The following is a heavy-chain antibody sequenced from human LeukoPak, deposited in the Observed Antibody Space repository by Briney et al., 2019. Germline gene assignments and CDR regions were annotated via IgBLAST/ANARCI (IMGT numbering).Heavy chain of an antibody. CDR1: GFTFSSYG. J-gene: IGHJ6*03. CDR3: AKAPRFGARATEYYYYYMDV. D-gene: IGHD3-16*01. CDR2: IRYDGSNK. V-gene: IGHV3-30*02. Sequence: PGGSLRLSCAASGFTFSSYGMHWVRQAPGKGLEWVAFIRYDGSNKYYADSVKGRFTISRDNSKNTLYLQMNSLRAEDTAVYYCAKAPRFGARATEYYYYYMDVWGKGTTVTVSS.